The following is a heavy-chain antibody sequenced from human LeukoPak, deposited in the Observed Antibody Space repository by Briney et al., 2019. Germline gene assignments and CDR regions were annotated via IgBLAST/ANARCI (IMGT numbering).Heavy chain of an antibody. J-gene: IGHJ6*02. Sequence: GGSLRLSCAASGFTFSSYSMNWVRQAPGEGLEWVSYISSSSRFIYYADSMKGRFTISRDNAKNSLYLQMNSLRAEDTAVYYCVGYSSSWYVVDYYYGLDVWGQGTTVTVSS. V-gene: IGHV3-21*01. CDR2: ISSSSRFI. CDR3: VGYSSSWYVVDYYYGLDV. CDR1: GFTFSSYS. D-gene: IGHD6-13*01.